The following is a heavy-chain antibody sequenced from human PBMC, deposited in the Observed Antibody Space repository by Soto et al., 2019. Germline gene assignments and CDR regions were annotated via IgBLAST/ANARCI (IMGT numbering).Heavy chain of an antibody. Sequence: SGRLAITCAVSSGSVDGYEWSWIRQPPGKGLEYIGYIYYSGSTNYNPSLKSRVTISVDTSKNQFSLKLTSVTAADTAVYYCAYSTSQTYYYGMDVWGQGNTVTVSS. J-gene: IGHJ6*01. CDR2: IYYSGST. CDR1: SGSVDGYE. D-gene: IGHD2-2*01. V-gene: IGHV4-59*02. CDR3: AYSTSQTYYYGMDV.